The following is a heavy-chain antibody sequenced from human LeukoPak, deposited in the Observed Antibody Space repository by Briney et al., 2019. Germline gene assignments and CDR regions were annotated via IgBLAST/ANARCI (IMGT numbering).Heavy chain of an antibody. Sequence: SETLSLTCTVSGGSVSSGSSCWSWIRQPPGKGLEWNGYIYYSGSTNYNPSLKGRVTISVDTSKNQFSLKLSSVTAADTAVYYCARAGTGVQGVITVWGQGTPVTVSS. CDR3: ARAGTGVQGVITV. J-gene: IGHJ4*02. CDR2: IYYSGST. CDR1: GGSVSSGSSC. V-gene: IGHV4-61*01. D-gene: IGHD3-10*01.